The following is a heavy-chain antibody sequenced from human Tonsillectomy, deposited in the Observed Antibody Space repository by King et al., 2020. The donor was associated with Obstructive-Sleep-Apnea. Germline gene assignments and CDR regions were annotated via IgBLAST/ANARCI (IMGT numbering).Heavy chain of an antibody. V-gene: IGHV3-48*04. CDR2: ISSSSSTI. Sequence: VQLVESGGGLVQPGGSLRLSCAASGFTFSSYSMNWVRQAPGKGLEWVSYISSSSSTISYADSVKGRFTIPRDNAKNSLYLQINSLRAEDTAVYYCAREGGATTRTFDYWGQGTLVTVSS. CDR3: AREGGATTRTFDY. CDR1: GFTFSSYS. D-gene: IGHD1-26*01. J-gene: IGHJ4*02.